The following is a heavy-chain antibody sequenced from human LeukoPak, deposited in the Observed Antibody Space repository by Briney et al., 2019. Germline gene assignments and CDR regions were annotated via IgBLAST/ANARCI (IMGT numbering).Heavy chain of an antibody. J-gene: IGHJ4*02. D-gene: IGHD6-13*01. CDR2: MSYSLNS. Sequence: SETLSLTCTVSVGSVSSTSSYWSWIRQPPGKGLEWVGYMSYSLNSDYNPSLKSRVTISVDPSKHQFSLSLYSVTAADTAIYFCARVPAAGTGPDSGGEGTLVTVS. CDR3: ARVPAAGTGPDS. V-gene: IGHV4-61*01. CDR1: VGSVSSTSSY.